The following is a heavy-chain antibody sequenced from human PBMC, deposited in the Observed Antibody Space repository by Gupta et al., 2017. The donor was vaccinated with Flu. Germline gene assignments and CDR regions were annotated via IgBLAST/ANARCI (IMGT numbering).Heavy chain of an antibody. CDR3: ARAGSGWYGWFDP. CDR2: INPSGGST. CDR1: GYTFLSDY. J-gene: IGHJ5*02. D-gene: IGHD6-19*01. V-gene: IGHV1-46*03. Sequence: QVQLVQSGAEVKKPGASVKVSCKASGYTFLSDYFHWVRQAPGQGLEWMGIINPSGGSTNYAQKFQGRVTMTTDTSTSTVYMEMSSLRYEDTALYYCARAGSGWYGWFDPWGQGTLVTVSS.